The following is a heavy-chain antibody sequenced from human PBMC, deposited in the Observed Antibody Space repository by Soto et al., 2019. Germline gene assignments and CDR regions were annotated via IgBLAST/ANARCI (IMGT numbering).Heavy chain of an antibody. J-gene: IGHJ6*02. CDR3: ARDPGRLRFLEWLPLGGMDV. D-gene: IGHD3-3*01. CDR2: IYYSGST. V-gene: IGHV4-31*03. Sequence: RSETLSLTCTVSGGYISSGGYYWSWIRQHPGKDLEWLRYIYYSGSTYYNPSLKIRENISVDTSKNQFSLKLSSVTAADTAVYYCARDPGRLRFLEWLPLGGMDVWGQGTTVTVSS. CDR1: GGYISSGGYY.